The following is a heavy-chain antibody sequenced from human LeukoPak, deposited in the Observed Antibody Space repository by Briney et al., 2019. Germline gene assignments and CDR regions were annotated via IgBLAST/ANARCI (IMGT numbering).Heavy chain of an antibody. V-gene: IGHV6-1*01. CDR3: ARGVSNSRGDWLDP. J-gene: IGHJ5*02. Sequence: SQTLSLTCAISGDSVSSNTAAWNWVRQSPSRGFEWLGRTYYRSKWYNDYALSLRGRITINPDTSKNQFSLQLNFVTPEDTAVYFCARGVSNSRGDWLDPWGQGTLVTVSS. CDR2: TYYRSKWYN. CDR1: GDSVSSNTAA. D-gene: IGHD4-23*01.